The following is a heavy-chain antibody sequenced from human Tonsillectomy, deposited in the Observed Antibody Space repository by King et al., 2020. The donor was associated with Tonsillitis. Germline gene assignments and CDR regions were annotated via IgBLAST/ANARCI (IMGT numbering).Heavy chain of an antibody. CDR1: GYTFINYC. Sequence: QLVQSGAEVKMPGASVKVSCKASGYTFINYCLSWVRQAPGQGLEWMGWINTYTGKTEYRQDLQGRVTLTRDTSTNTAYMELRSLRYDDTAVNYCARERSETLDSWGQGTLVTVSS. J-gene: IGHJ5*01. CDR3: ARERSETLDS. V-gene: IGHV1-18*01. CDR2: INTYTGKT.